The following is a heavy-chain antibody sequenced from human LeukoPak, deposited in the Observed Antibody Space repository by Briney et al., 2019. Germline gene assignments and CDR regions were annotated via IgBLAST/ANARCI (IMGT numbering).Heavy chain of an antibody. CDR3: ARATYSTSHFSYYFDY. Sequence: QPGGSLRLSCAASGFTFSSYAMHWVRQPPGKGLKWVAVISSDGTNKYYADSVRGRFTISRDHSKNTLYLQMNSLRVDDTAVYYCARATYSTSHFSYYFDYWGQGTLVTVSS. J-gene: IGHJ4*02. CDR2: ISSDGTNK. D-gene: IGHD6-6*01. V-gene: IGHV3-30-3*01. CDR1: GFTFSSYA.